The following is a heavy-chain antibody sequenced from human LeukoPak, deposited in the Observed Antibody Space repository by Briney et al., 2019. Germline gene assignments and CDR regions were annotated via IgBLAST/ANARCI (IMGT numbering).Heavy chain of an antibody. V-gene: IGHV3-9*01. CDR2: ISWNSGTI. J-gene: IGHJ1*01. D-gene: IGHD6-19*01. CDR3: ERAYKDRSLAGKKEFFQH. Sequence: GGSLRLSCAASGFTFDNYAMNWVRQVPGKGLEWISLISWNSGTIGYADSVKGRFTISRDNANNFLYLQMNSLRAEDTALYYCERAYKDRSLAGKKEFFQHWGQGTLVTVSS. CDR1: GFTFDNYA.